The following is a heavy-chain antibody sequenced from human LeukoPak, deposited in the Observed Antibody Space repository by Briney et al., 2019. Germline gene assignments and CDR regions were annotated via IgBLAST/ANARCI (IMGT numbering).Heavy chain of an antibody. V-gene: IGHV4-39*01. CDR2: IYYSGST. CDR3: ARHGRLIVVVPAAMYYFDY. D-gene: IGHD2-2*01. CDR1: GGSISSSSYY. Sequence: SETLSLTCTVSGGSISSSSYYWGWIRQPPGKGLEWIGSIYYSGSTYYNPSLKSRVTISVDTSKNQFSLTLSSVTAADTAVYYCARHGRLIVVVPAAMYYFDYWGQGTLVTVPS. J-gene: IGHJ4*02.